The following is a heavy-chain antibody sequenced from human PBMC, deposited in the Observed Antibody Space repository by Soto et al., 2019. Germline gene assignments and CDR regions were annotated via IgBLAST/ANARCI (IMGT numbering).Heavy chain of an antibody. Sequence: GRSLRLSCVGSGFTFSTYSINWGRQAPGKGLEWVSSISIRSDIYYADSVKGRFTISRDNAKNSVSLQMNSLRAEDTAVYYCAREYTAWPLAYGLDVWGQGTTVTVSS. CDR2: ISIRSDI. CDR3: AREYTAWPLAYGLDV. J-gene: IGHJ6*02. D-gene: IGHD2-2*02. V-gene: IGHV3-21*01. CDR1: GFTFSTYS.